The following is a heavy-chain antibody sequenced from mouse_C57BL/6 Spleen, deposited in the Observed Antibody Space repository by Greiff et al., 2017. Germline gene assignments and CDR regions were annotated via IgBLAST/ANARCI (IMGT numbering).Heavy chain of an antibody. J-gene: IGHJ4*01. CDR3: VRDGTVVAKDYAMDY. CDR2: IRSKSSNYAT. D-gene: IGHD1-1*01. V-gene: IGHV10-3*01. Sequence: EVMLVESGGGLVQPKGSLKLSCAASGFTFNTYAMHWVRQAPGKGLEWVARIRSKSSNYATYYADSVKDRFTISRDDSQSMLYLQMNNLKTEDTAMYYCVRDGTVVAKDYAMDYWGQGTSVTVSS. CDR1: GFTFNTYA.